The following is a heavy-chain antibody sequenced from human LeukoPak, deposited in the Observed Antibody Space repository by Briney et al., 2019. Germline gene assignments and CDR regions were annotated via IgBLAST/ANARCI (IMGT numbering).Heavy chain of an antibody. Sequence: GGSLRLSCAASGFTFSSYWMHWVRQAPGKGLVWVSRITSADSSTSYADSVKGRFTISRDNAKNTLYLQMNSLRPEDTAVYYCARGRPNYYFDYWGQGTLVTVSS. CDR1: GFTFSSYW. V-gene: IGHV3-74*01. D-gene: IGHD1-1*01. J-gene: IGHJ4*02. CDR3: ARGRPNYYFDY. CDR2: ITSADSST.